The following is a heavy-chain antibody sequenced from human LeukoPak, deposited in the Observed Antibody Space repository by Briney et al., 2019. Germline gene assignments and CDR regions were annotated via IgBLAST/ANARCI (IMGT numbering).Heavy chain of an antibody. V-gene: IGHV4-34*01. CDR1: GGSFSGYY. CDR2: INHSGST. CDR3: ARASPTTVVTPTRDNYYYYMDV. J-gene: IGHJ6*03. D-gene: IGHD4-23*01. Sequence: SETLSLTCAVYGGSFSGYYWSWIRQPPGKGLEWIGEINHSGSTNYNPSLKSRVTISVDTSKNQFSLKLSSVTAADTAVYYCARASPTTVVTPTRDNYYYYMDVWGKGTTVTVSS.